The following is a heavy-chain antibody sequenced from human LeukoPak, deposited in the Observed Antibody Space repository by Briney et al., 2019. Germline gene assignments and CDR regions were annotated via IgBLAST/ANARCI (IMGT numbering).Heavy chain of an antibody. CDR2: ISYDGSNK. D-gene: IGHD3-3*01. Sequence: HPGGSLRLSCAASGFTFSSYAMHWVRQAPGKGLEWVAVISYDGSNKYYADSVKGRFTISRDNSKNTLYLQMNSLRAEDTAVYYCARAPIRYYDFWSGYSFRGMDVWGQGTTVTVSS. CDR3: ARAPIRYYDFWSGYSFRGMDV. V-gene: IGHV3-30*04. J-gene: IGHJ6*02. CDR1: GFTFSSYA.